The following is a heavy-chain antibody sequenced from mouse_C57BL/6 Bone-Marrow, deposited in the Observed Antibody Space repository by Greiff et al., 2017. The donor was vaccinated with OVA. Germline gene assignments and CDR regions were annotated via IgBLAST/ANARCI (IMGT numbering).Heavy chain of an antibody. CDR3: SRHGFYYGSSSLAY. V-gene: IGHV2-6-1*01. Sequence: VKLMESGPGLVAPSQSLSITCTVSGFSLTSYGVPWVRQPPGKGLEWLVVIWSDGSTTYNSALKSRLSISKDNSKSQVFLKMNSLQTDDTAMYYCSRHGFYYGSSSLAYWSQGTLVTVSA. J-gene: IGHJ3*01. CDR1: GFSLTSYG. D-gene: IGHD1-1*01. CDR2: IWSDGST.